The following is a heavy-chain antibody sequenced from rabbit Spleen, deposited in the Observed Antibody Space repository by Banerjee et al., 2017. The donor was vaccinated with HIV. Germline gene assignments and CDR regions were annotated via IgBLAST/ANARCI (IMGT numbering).Heavy chain of an antibody. J-gene: IGHJ6*01. CDR3: ARDTSTSFSTYGMDL. CDR2: IDPVFGIT. V-gene: IGHV1S40*01. Sequence: QSLEESGGGLVQPEGSLTLTCKASGFSFSSNDYMCWVRQAPGKGLEWIGYIDPVFGITYYANWVNGRFSISRENAQNTVFLQMTSLTAADTATYFCARDTSTSFSTYGMDLWGPGTLVTVS. CDR1: GFSFSSNDY. D-gene: IGHD1-1*01.